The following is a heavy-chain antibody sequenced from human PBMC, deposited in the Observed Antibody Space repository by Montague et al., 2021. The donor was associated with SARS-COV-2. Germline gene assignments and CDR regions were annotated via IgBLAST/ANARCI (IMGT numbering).Heavy chain of an antibody. CDR1: GFSLSTSGMC. CDR3: AQSNDVLRYFDWKYKMGGFDY. CDR2: IDWDDDK. J-gene: IGHJ4*02. V-gene: IGHV2-70*11. D-gene: IGHD3-9*01. Sequence: PALVKPTQTLTLTCTFSGFSLSTSGMCVSWIRQPPGKALEWLARIDWDDDKYYSTSLKTRLTISKDTFKNQVVLTMTNMDPVDTATYYCAQSNDVLRYFDWKYKMGGFDYWGQGTLVTVSS.